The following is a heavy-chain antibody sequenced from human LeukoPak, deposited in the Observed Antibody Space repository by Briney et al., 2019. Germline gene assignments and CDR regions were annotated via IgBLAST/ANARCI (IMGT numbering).Heavy chain of an antibody. Sequence: GGSLRLSCAASGFTFSSYSMNWVRQAPGKGLEWVSYISSSSSTIYYADSVEGRFTISRENAKNSLYLQMNSLRAGDTAVYCCARGGRGSSWFDNWGQGTLVTVSS. J-gene: IGHJ4*02. V-gene: IGHV3-48*01. CDR1: GFTFSSYS. CDR2: ISSSSSTI. D-gene: IGHD6-13*01. CDR3: ARGGRGSSWFDN.